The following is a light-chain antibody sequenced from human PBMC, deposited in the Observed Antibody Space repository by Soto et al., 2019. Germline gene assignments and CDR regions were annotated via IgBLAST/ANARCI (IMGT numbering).Light chain of an antibody. CDR2: LEGSGNY. J-gene: IGLJ3*02. CDR3: ETWDINTRV. Sequence: QPVLTQSSSASASLGSSVKLTCTLSSGHSSYIIAWHQQQPGKAPRYLMKLEGSGNYNKGSGVPDRFSGSSSGADSYLSISNLQSEDEADYYCETWDINTRVFGGWTKLTVL. V-gene: IGLV4-60*03. CDR1: SGHSSYI.